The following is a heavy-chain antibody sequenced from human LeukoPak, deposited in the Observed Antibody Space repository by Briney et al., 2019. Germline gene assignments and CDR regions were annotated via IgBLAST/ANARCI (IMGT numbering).Heavy chain of an antibody. D-gene: IGHD4-17*01. CDR2: INSDGNST. V-gene: IGHV3-74*01. CDR1: GFTFSSSW. J-gene: IGHJ4*02. CDR3: ARDQNGDLDY. Sequence: GGSLRLSCEASGFTFSSSWMHWVRQPPGKGLVWVSRINSDGNSTSYADSVKGRFTISRDNAKNTLYLQMNSPRAEDMAVYYCARDQNGDLDYWGQGTLVTVSS.